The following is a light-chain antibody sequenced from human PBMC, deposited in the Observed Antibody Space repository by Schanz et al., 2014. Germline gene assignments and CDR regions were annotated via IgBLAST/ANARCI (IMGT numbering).Light chain of an antibody. CDR1: QSINSW. CDR3: QHSDNLRHLT. V-gene: IGKV1-5*01. J-gene: IGKJ4*01. Sequence: DIQMTQSPSTLSASVGDRVTITCRASQSINSWLAWYQQKPGKAPKLLIYAASSLQSGVPSRFSGSGSGTDFTFTISSLQPEDIATYYCQHSDNLRHLTFGGGTKVEIK. CDR2: AAS.